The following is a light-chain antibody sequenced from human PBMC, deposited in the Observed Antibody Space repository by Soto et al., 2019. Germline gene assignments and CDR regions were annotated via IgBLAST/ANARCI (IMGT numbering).Light chain of an antibody. CDR1: QSVGSSY. CDR3: QQFGSSVYT. J-gene: IGKJ2*01. CDR2: GTS. Sequence: EIVLTQSPGTLSLSPGERATLSCRASQSVGSSYLAWYQQKPGQAPRLLIFGTSNRATGIPDRFSGSGSGKDFTLTISRLEPEDFAVYYCQQFGSSVYTFGQGTKLEIK. V-gene: IGKV3-20*01.